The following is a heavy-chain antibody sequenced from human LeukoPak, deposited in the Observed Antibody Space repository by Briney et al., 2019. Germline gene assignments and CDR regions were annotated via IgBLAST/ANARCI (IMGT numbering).Heavy chain of an antibody. CDR3: ASLVYDFWSGYYKIDAFDI. Sequence: GESLKISCEGSGYSFTSYWIGWVRQMPGKGLEWMGIIYPGDSDTRYSPSFQGQVTISADKSISTAYLQWSSLKASDTAMYYCASLVYDFWSGYYKIDAFDIWGQGTMVTVSS. CDR1: GYSFTSYW. D-gene: IGHD3-3*01. CDR2: IYPGDSDT. J-gene: IGHJ3*02. V-gene: IGHV5-51*01.